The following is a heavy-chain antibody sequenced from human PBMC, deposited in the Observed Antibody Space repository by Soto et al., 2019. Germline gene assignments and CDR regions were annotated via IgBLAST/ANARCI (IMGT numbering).Heavy chain of an antibody. Sequence: QVQLVESGGGVVQPGRSLRLSCAASGFTFSSYAMHWVPQAPGKGLEWVAVISYDGSNKYYADSVKGRFTISRDNSKNTLYLQMNSLRAEDTAVYYCARDPGGTDFAEWTYYFDYWGQGTLVTVSS. V-gene: IGHV3-30-3*01. CDR2: ISYDGSNK. D-gene: IGHD3-3*01. CDR1: GFTFSSYA. J-gene: IGHJ4*02. CDR3: ARDPGGTDFAEWTYYFDY.